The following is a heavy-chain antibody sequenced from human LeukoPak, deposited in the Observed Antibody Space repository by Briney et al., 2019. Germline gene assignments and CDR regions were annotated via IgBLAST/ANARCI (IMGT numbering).Heavy chain of an antibody. J-gene: IGHJ4*02. CDR1: GGSFSGYY. CDR3: ASTSSGSYYIWDY. D-gene: IGHD1-26*01. CDR2: IYTSGST. V-gene: IGHV4-59*10. Sequence: SETLSLTCAVYGGSFSGYYWSWIRQPAGKGLEWIGRIYTSGSTNYNPSLKSRVTMSVDTSKNQFSLKLSSVTAADTAVYYCASTSSGSYYIWDYWGQGTLVTVSS.